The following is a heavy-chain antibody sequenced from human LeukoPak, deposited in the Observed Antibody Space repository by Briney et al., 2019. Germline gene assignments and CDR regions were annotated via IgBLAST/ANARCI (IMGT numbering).Heavy chain of an antibody. V-gene: IGHV1-2*02. J-gene: IGHJ3*02. CDR3: ARVLQYCSGGSCYSGVVRAFAI. Sequence: GASVKVSCKASGYTFTVYYMHWVRQAPGQGLEWMGWINPNSGGTNYAQKFQGRVTMTRDTSISTAYMELSRLRSDDTAVYYCARVLQYCSGGSCYSGVVRAFAIWCPGTMVTVSS. CDR1: GYTFTVYY. CDR2: INPNSGGT. D-gene: IGHD2-15*01.